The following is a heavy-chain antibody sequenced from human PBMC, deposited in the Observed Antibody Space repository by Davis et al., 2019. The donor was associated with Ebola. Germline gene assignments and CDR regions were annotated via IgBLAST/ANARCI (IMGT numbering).Heavy chain of an antibody. V-gene: IGHV3-66*04. CDR2: IYTGGST. CDR3: TRHVSGDFWYFDL. CDR1: GLTVSDNY. D-gene: IGHD4-17*01. J-gene: IGHJ2*01. Sequence: GESLKISCAASGLTVSDNYMSWVRQAPGKGLEWVSVIYTGGSTYYADSVKGRFTTSRDNSKNTLFLQMNSLRAEDTAVYYCTRHVSGDFWYFDLWGRGTLVTVSS.